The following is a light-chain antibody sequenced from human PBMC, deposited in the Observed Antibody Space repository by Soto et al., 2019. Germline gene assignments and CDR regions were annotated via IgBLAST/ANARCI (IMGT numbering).Light chain of an antibody. Sequence: QSALTQPPSASGSPGQSVTISCTGTSSDIGKYNFVSWYQQHPGKAPKVMIYEVTERPSGVPDRFSGSKSGNTASLTVSGLQAEDEADYYCSSYAGNNNLVFGGGTKVTVL. CDR1: SSDIGKYNF. CDR2: EVT. CDR3: SSYAGNNNLV. J-gene: IGLJ3*02. V-gene: IGLV2-8*01.